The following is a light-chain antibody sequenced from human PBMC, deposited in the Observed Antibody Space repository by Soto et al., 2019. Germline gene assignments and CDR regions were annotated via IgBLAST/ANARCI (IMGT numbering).Light chain of an antibody. V-gene: IGKV3-15*01. Sequence: EIVMTQSPATLSASPGERATLSCRASQSVSSNLAWYQQKPGQAPRLLIYGASTRATGIPARFSASGSGTEFTLTISSLQSEDFAVYYGQQYNNWPLTFGGGTKVEIK. J-gene: IGKJ4*01. CDR2: GAS. CDR1: QSVSSN. CDR3: QQYNNWPLT.